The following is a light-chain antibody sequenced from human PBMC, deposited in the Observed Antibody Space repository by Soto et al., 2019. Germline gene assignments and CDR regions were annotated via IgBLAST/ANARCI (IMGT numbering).Light chain of an antibody. CDR3: VSYTSSTTYV. Sequence: QSALTQPASVSDSLGQSITISCTGTSSDVGGSNFVSWYQQHPGKPPKLIIYDVANRPSGVSNRFSGSKSGSTASLIISRLQTEDEADYYCVSYTSSTTYVFGTGTKVTVL. J-gene: IGLJ1*01. V-gene: IGLV2-14*03. CDR2: DVA. CDR1: SSDVGGSNF.